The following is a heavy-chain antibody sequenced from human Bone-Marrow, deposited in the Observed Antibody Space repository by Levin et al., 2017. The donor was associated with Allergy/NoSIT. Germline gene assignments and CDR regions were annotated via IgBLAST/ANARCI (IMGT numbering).Heavy chain of an antibody. Sequence: GESLKISCATSGFTFGSSWMNWVRQAPGKGLEWVAIIKQDGSEKYYLDSVKGRFVISTDNAKKSFSLQMNSLRAEDTAVYYCATAAGWELSSWGQGTLVTVSS. CDR3: ATAAGWELSS. V-gene: IGHV3-7*01. CDR1: GFTFGSSW. CDR2: IKQDGSEK. J-gene: IGHJ4*02. D-gene: IGHD1-26*01.